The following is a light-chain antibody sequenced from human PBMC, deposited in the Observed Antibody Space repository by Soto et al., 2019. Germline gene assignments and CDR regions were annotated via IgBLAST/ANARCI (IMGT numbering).Light chain of an antibody. CDR1: QDIRTY. Sequence: IHLTQSPSSLSASVGDRVTITCRASQDIRTYLAWYQQSPGRAPKLLIYLASNLHTGVPSRFSGSGSGTEFTLTISGLQPEDFATDYCQQLDSDPPWMFGQGTRVEIK. CDR2: LAS. J-gene: IGKJ1*01. CDR3: QQLDSDPPWM. V-gene: IGKV1-9*01.